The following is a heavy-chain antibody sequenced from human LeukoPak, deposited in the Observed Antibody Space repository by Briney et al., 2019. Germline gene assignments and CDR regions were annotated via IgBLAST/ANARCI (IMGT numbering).Heavy chain of an antibody. CDR3: ARGGSYFDY. Sequence: SVKVTCKASGGTFSSYAISWVRQAPGQGLEWMGRIIPIFDTTTYAQKFQGRVTITTDESTSTAYMELSSLRSEDTAVYYCARGGSYFDYWGQGTLVTVSS. V-gene: IGHV1-69*05. CDR2: IIPIFDTT. D-gene: IGHD5-12*01. CDR1: GGTFSSYA. J-gene: IGHJ4*02.